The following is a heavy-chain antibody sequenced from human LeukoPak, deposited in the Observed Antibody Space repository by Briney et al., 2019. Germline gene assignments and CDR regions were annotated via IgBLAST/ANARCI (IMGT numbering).Heavy chain of an antibody. D-gene: IGHD2-15*01. CDR3: ARDAVVAATVDY. CDR2: INHSGST. CDR1: GGSFSGYY. V-gene: IGHV4-34*01. J-gene: IGHJ4*02. Sequence: KPSETLSLTCAVYGGSFSGYYWSWIRQPPGKGLEWIGEINHSGSTNYNPSLKSRVTISVDTSKNQFSLKLSSVTAADTAVYYCARDAVVAATVDYWGQGTLVTVSS.